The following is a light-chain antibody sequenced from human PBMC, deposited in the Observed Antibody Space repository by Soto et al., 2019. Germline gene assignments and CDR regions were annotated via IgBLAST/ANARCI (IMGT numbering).Light chain of an antibody. Sequence: DIVLTQSPATLSVSPGDRVTLSCRASESLFGFLAWYQQKPGQAPRLLMYGVSTRATGIPARFSGGGSATDCTLTISSLQSEDSAFYFCQSYNEWPFASGLGTRLEI. CDR2: GVS. J-gene: IGKJ2*01. CDR3: QSYNEWPFA. V-gene: IGKV3-15*01. CDR1: ESLFGF.